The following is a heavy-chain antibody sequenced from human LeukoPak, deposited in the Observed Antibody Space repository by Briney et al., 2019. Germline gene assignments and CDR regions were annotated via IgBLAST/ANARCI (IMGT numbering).Heavy chain of an antibody. CDR3: AKGYSSGWFPLDY. Sequence: GGSLRLSCAASGFTFSNYWMHWVRQAPGKGLVWVSRINSDGSGTRYADSVEGRFTISRDNSKNTLYLQMNSLRAEDSAVYYCAKGYSSGWFPLDYWGQGTLVTVSS. J-gene: IGHJ4*02. D-gene: IGHD6-19*01. CDR2: INSDGSGT. V-gene: IGHV3-74*01. CDR1: GFTFSNYW.